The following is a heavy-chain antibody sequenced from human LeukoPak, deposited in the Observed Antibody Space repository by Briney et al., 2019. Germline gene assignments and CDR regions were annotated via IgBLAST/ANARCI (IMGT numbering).Heavy chain of an antibody. V-gene: IGHV3-48*03. CDR1: GFTFSSYE. D-gene: IGHD3-10*01. CDR2: ISSSGSTI. Sequence: GGSLRLSCAASGFTFSSYEMNWVRQAPGKGLEWVSYISSSGSTIYYADSVKGRFTISRDNAKNSLYLQMNSLRAEDTAVYYCARDQGSSGSLYYMDVWGKGTTVTVSS. CDR3: ARDQGSSGSLYYMDV. J-gene: IGHJ6*03.